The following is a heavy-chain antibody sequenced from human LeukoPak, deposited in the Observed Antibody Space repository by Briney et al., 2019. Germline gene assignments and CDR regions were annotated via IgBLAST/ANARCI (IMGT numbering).Heavy chain of an antibody. CDR2: IHYSGST. D-gene: IGHD3-22*01. J-gene: IGHJ4*02. CDR1: GGSISSYY. Sequence: SETLCLTCAVSGGSISSYYWSWIRQPPGKGLEWMGYIHYSGSTNYNPSLKSRVTISVDTSKNQFSLKLSSVTAADTAVYYCARHGTYESSGYDFDYWGQGTLVTVSS. CDR3: ARHGTYESSGYDFDY. V-gene: IGHV4-59*08.